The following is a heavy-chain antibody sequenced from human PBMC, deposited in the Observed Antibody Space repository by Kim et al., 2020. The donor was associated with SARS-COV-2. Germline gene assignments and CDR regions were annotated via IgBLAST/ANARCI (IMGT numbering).Heavy chain of an antibody. Sequence: SETLSLTCTVSGGSISSYYWSWIRQPPGKGLEWIGYIYYSGSTNYNPSLKSRVTISVDTSKNQFSLKLSSVTAADTAVYYCARGGDYDFWSGYRVLLYFDYWGQGTLVTVSS. CDR1: GGSISSYY. CDR3: ARGGDYDFWSGYRVLLYFDY. D-gene: IGHD3-3*01. V-gene: IGHV4-59*13. CDR2: IYYSGST. J-gene: IGHJ4*02.